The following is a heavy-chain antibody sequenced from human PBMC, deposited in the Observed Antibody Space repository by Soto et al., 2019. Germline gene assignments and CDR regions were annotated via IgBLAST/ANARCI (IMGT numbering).Heavy chain of an antibody. J-gene: IGHJ4*02. D-gene: IGHD4-17*01. V-gene: IGHV3-30-3*01. CDR2: ISYDGSKE. Sequence: QVQLVESGGGVVQPGRSLRLSCAASGFTFNSYAMHWVRQAPGKGLEWVALISYDGSKEFYADSVKGRFTISRDNYKNTLYLQMNSLRGEDTAVYHCARDRTDGDYACLFPDWGQGTLVTVSS. CDR3: ARDRTDGDYACLFPD. CDR1: GFTFNSYA.